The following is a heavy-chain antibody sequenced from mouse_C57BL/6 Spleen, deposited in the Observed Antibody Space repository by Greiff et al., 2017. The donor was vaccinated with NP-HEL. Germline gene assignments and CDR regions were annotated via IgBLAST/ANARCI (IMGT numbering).Heavy chain of an antibody. CDR3: ARGYSTVVGDY. J-gene: IGHJ2*01. Sequence: VQLQQSGPELVKPGASVKISCKASGYSFTGYYMNWVKQSPEKSLEWIGEINPSTGGTTYNQKFKAKATLTVDKSSSTAYMQLKSLTSEDSAVYYCARGYSTVVGDYWGQGTTLTVSS. V-gene: IGHV1-42*01. CDR1: GYSFTGYY. CDR2: INPSTGGT. D-gene: IGHD1-1*01.